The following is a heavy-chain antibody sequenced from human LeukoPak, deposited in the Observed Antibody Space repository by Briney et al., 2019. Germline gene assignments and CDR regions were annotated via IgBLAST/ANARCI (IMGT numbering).Heavy chain of an antibody. CDR2: IIPIFGTA. CDR3: ARGRFGLLWFGELER. Sequence: SVKVSCKASGGTVSRYAISWVRQAPGQGLEWMGGIIPIFGTANYAQRFQGRVTITADEATSTAYMELSRLRSEDTAVYYCARGRFGLLWFGELERWGQGTLVTVSS. V-gene: IGHV1-69*13. D-gene: IGHD3-10*01. CDR1: GGTVSRYA. J-gene: IGHJ4*02.